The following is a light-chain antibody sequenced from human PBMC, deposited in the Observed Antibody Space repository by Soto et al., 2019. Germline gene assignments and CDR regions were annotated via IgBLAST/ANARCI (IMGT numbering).Light chain of an antibody. CDR2: DNS. J-gene: IGLJ2*01. V-gene: IGLV1-40*01. CDR1: ISNIGAGYD. Sequence: QSVLTQPPSVSAAPGQTVTLSCSGSISNIGAGYDVHWYRQLPGTAPELLIYDNSNRPSGVPARFSGSKSGTSASLAITGLQADDEADYYCQSYDTSLSGWVVFGGGTKLTVL. CDR3: QSYDTSLSGWVV.